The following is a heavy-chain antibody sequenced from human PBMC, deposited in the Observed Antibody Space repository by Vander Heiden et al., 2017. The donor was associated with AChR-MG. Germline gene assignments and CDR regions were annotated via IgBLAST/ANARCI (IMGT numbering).Heavy chain of an antibody. D-gene: IGHD3-9*01. Sequence: QVQLVQSGAEVKKPGASVKVSCKASGYNFNGYFMHGVRQAPGEGLEWMGWINPHSGDSKYAQKFQGRVTMTRATSISTAYMELNSLSSDDTAVYYCARDLREIRYSDWLVWDVWGQGTTVTVSS. CDR2: INPHSGDS. CDR3: ARDLREIRYSDWLVWDV. J-gene: IGHJ6*02. CDR1: GYNFNGYF. V-gene: IGHV1-2*02.